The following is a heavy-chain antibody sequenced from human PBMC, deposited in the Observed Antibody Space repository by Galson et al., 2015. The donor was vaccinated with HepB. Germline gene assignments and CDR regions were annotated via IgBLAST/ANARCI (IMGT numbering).Heavy chain of an antibody. CDR1: GFTFSSYS. J-gene: IGHJ5*02. CDR2: ISSSSSTT. Sequence: SLRLSCAASGFTFSSYSMNWVRQAPGKGLEWVSYISSSSSTTYYADSVKGRFTISRNNAKNSLYLQMNSLRDEDTAVYYCARAGVVSPRPNWFDPWVQATLVTVSS. V-gene: IGHV3-48*02. CDR3: ARAGVVSPRPNWFDP. D-gene: IGHD3-22*01.